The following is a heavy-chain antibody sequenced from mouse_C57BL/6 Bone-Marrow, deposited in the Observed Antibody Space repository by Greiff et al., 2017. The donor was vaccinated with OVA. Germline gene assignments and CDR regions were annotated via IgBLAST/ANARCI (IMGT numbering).Heavy chain of an antibody. CDR1: GFSFNTYA. CDR3: VRKSYGSSYGWYFDV. CDR2: IRSKSNNYAT. D-gene: IGHD1-1*01. J-gene: IGHJ1*03. V-gene: IGHV10-1*01. Sequence: EVQRVESGGGLVQPKGSLKLSCAASGFSFNTYAMNWVRQAPGKGLEWVARIRSKSNNYATYYADSVKDRFTISRDDSESMLYLQMNNLKTEDTAMYYSVRKSYGSSYGWYFDVWGTGTTVTVSS.